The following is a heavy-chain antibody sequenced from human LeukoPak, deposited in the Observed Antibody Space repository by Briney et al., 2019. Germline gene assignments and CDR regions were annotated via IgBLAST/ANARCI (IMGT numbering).Heavy chain of an antibody. Sequence: SETLSLTCAVSGGSFSGYYWSWIRQPPGKGLEWIGEINHSGSTNYNPSLKSRVTISVDTSKNQFSLKLSSVTAADTAVYYCARAPSGSYYYYYYGMDVWGQGTTVTVSS. CDR2: INHSGST. J-gene: IGHJ6*02. D-gene: IGHD1-26*01. CDR3: ARAPSGSYYYYYYGMDV. CDR1: GGSFSGYY. V-gene: IGHV4-34*01.